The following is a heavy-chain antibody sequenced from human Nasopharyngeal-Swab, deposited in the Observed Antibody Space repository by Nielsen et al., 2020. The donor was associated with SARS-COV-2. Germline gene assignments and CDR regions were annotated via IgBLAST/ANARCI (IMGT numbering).Heavy chain of an antibody. CDR2: IKQDGSEK. J-gene: IGHJ3*02. CDR1: GFTFSSYW. CDR3: AREVRGSYWPAFDI. Sequence: GGSLRLSCAASGFTFSSYWMSWVRQAPGKGLEWVANIKQDGSEKYYVDSVKGRFTISRDNAKNSLYLQMNSLRAEDTAVYYCAREVRGSYWPAFDIWGQGTTVTVSS. V-gene: IGHV3-7*01. D-gene: IGHD1-26*01.